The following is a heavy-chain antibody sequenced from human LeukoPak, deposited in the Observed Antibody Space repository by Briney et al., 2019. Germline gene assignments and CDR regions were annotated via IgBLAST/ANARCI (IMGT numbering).Heavy chain of an antibody. D-gene: IGHD2-2*01. CDR3: ARVEGYCSSKSCPYYYCGMDV. CDR2: INRGASTI. Sequence: GGSLRLSCAASGFSLSTYEMNWVRQAPGKGLEWVSYINRGASTIFYADSVKGRFTISRDNAKNSLYLQVSSLRAEDTAVYYCARVEGYCSSKSCPYYYCGMDVWGQGTTVIVSS. V-gene: IGHV3-48*03. CDR1: GFSLSTYE. J-gene: IGHJ6*02.